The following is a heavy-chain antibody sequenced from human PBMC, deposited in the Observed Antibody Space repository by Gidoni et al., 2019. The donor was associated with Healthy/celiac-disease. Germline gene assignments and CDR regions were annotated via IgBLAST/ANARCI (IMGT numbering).Heavy chain of an antibody. CDR1: GYTFTSYG. J-gene: IGHJ4*02. CDR3: ARVALPPITMIVVVITQHYDY. Sequence: QVQLVQSGAEVKKPGASVKVSCKASGYTFTSYGISWGRQAPGQGLEWMGWISAYNGNTNYAQKLQGRVTMTTDTSTSTAYMELRSLRSDDTAVYYCARVALPPITMIVVVITQHYDYWGQGTLVTVSS. CDR2: ISAYNGNT. D-gene: IGHD3-22*01. V-gene: IGHV1-18*01.